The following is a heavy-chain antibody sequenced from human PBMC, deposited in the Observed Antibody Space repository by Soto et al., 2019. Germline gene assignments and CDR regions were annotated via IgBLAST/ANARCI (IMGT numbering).Heavy chain of an antibody. V-gene: IGHV4-59*01. Sequence: PSETLSLTCTVSGGSISSYYWSWIRQPPGKELEWIGYVYNSGSTNYNPSLKSRVTISIDTSKNQFSLKLTSLTATDTAVYYCARGGPSSKWLDPWGQGTLVTV. J-gene: IGHJ5*02. CDR3: ARGGPSSKWLDP. CDR2: VYNSGST. CDR1: GGSISSYY.